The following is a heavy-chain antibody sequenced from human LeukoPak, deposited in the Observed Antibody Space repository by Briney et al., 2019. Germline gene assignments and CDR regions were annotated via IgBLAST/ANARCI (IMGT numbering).Heavy chain of an antibody. D-gene: IGHD3-16*01. CDR1: GGSISSGSYY. Sequence: SETLSLTCTVSGGSISSGSYYWSWIRQPAGKGLEWIGRIYTSGSTNYNPSLKSRVTISVDTSKNQFSLKLSSVTAADTAVYYCARIPYDYVWGSINYWGQGTLVTVSS. V-gene: IGHV4-61*02. J-gene: IGHJ4*02. CDR3: ARIPYDYVWGSINY. CDR2: IYTSGST.